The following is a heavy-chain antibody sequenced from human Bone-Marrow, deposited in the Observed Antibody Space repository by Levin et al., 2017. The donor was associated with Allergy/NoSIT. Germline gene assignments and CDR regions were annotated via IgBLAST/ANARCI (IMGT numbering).Heavy chain of an antibody. J-gene: IGHJ5*02. Sequence: ASVKVSCKASGYTFRNYGISWVRQAPGRGLEWLGWISTDTGNRHYAQNLQGRVTMTTDTSTDTAHLELRSLRSDDTAIYYCARLVVGAKGWFAPWGQGTPGTVSS. CDR2: ISTDTGNR. CDR1: GYTFRNYG. D-gene: IGHD2-21*01. CDR3: ARLVVGAKGWFAP. V-gene: IGHV1-18*01.